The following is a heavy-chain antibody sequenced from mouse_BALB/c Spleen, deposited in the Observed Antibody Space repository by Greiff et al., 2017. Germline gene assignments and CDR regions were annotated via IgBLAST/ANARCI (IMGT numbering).Heavy chain of an antibody. V-gene: IGHV14-3*02. J-gene: IGHJ2*01. CDR3: ARSAIYYDYNLYY. CDR1: GFNIKDTY. CDR2: IDPANGNT. Sequence: DVQLQESGAELVKPGASVKLSCTASGFNIKDTYMHWVKQRPEQGLEWIGRIDPANGNTKYDPKFQGKATITADTSSNTAYLQLSSLTSEDTAVYHCARSAIYYDYNLYYWGQGTTLTVSS. D-gene: IGHD2-4*01.